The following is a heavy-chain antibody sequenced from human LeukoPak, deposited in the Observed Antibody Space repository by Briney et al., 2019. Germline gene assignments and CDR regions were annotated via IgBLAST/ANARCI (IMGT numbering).Heavy chain of an antibody. V-gene: IGHV1-8*01. Sequence: GASVKVSCMASGYTFTSYDINWVRQATGQGLEWMGWMSPNSGNTGYAQKFQGRVTMTRDTSISTAYMELDSLRSEDTAVYYCTSGPPEWGFDLWGRGTLVTVSS. D-gene: IGHD1-14*01. CDR3: TSGPPEWGFDL. CDR1: GYTFTSYD. J-gene: IGHJ2*01. CDR2: MSPNSGNT.